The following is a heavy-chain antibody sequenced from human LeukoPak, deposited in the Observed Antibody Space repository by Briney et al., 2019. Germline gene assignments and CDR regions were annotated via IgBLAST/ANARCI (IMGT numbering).Heavy chain of an antibody. CDR3: TTSIDY. CDR1: GFTFSSYS. J-gene: IGHJ4*02. CDR2: ISGGSA. V-gene: IGHV3-23*01. Sequence: GGSLRLSCAASGFTFSSYSMDWVRQAPGKGLEWVSAISGGSAYYADSVKGRFTISRDNSKNTLYLQMNSLRAEDTAVYYCTTSIDYWGQGTLVTVSS.